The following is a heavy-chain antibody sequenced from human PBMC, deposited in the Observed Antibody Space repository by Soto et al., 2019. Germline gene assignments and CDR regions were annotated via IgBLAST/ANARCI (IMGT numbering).Heavy chain of an antibody. CDR2: IYSGGST. J-gene: IGHJ6*02. D-gene: IGHD1-26*01. CDR1: GFTVSSNY. Sequence: EVQLVESGGGLVQPGGSLRLSCAASGFTVSSNYMSWVRQAPGKGLEWVSVIYSGGSTYYADSVKGRFTISRDNSKNTLYLQMNSLRAEDTAVYYCARAHNTTSNSGSYYDYYYYYGMDVWGQGTTVTVSS. V-gene: IGHV3-66*01. CDR3: ARAHNTTSNSGSYYDYYYYYGMDV.